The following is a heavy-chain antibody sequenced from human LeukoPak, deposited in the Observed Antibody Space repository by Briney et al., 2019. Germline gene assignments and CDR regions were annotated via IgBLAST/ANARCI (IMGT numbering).Heavy chain of an antibody. J-gene: IGHJ4*02. CDR3: ATENGFNDY. CDR1: GGSINSNSYY. D-gene: IGHD2-8*01. V-gene: IGHV4-39*01. Sequence: SETLSLTCTVSGGSINSNSYYWGWIRQPPGKGLEWIGSIYYSGSTYYNPSLKSRVTISVDTSKNQFSLKLSSVTAADTAVYYCATENGFNDYWGQGTLVTVSS. CDR2: IYYSGST.